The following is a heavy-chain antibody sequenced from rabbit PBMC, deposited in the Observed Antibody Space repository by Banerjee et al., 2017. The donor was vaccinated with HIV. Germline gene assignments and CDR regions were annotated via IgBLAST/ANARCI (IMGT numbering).Heavy chain of an antibody. J-gene: IGHJ4*01. CDR2: ISTGDGST. Sequence: EWIGYISTGDGSTYYASWVNGRFTISSDNAQNTLYLQLNSLTAADTATYFCARDLAGVIGWNFNLWGPGTLVTVS. D-gene: IGHD4-1*01. V-gene: IGHV1S7*01. CDR3: ARDLAGVIGWNFNL.